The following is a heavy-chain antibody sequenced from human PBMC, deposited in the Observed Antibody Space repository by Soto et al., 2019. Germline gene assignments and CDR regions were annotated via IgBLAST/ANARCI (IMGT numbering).Heavy chain of an antibody. CDR2: IYYSGST. CDR3: ARVGPTVPNYYYYMDV. D-gene: IGHD1-26*01. V-gene: IGHV4-31*03. J-gene: IGHJ6*03. CDR1: GGSISSGGYY. Sequence: PSGTLSLTCTVSGGSISSGGYYWSWIRQHPGKGLEWIGYIYYSGSTYYNPSLKSRVTISVDTSKNQFSLKLSSVTAADTAVYYCARVGPTVPNYYYYMDVWGKGTTVTVSS.